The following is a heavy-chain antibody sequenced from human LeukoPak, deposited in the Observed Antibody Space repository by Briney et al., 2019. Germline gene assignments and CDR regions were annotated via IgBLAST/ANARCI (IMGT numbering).Heavy chain of an antibody. V-gene: IGHV4-59*01. CDR2: IYYSGST. Sequence: SETLSLTCTVSGGSISSYYWSWIRQPPGKGLEWIGYIYYSGSTNYNPPLKSRVTISVDTSKNQFSLKLSSVTAADTAVYYCARGRLIVSWGQGTLVTVSS. CDR3: ARGRLIVS. J-gene: IGHJ4*02. CDR1: GGSISSYY.